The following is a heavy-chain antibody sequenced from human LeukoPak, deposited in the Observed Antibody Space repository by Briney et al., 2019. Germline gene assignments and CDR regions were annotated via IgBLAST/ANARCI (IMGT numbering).Heavy chain of an antibody. Sequence: SETLSLTCTVSGGSISSSSYYWGWIRQPPGKGLEYIGSIYYSGSTYYNPSLKSRVTISVDTSKNQFSLKLSSVTAADTDVYYCARRGGYCSGVSCLSWFDPWGQGTLVTVSS. CDR1: GGSISSSSYY. D-gene: IGHD2-15*01. J-gene: IGHJ5*02. CDR3: ARRGGYCSGVSCLSWFDP. V-gene: IGHV4-39*01. CDR2: IYYSGST.